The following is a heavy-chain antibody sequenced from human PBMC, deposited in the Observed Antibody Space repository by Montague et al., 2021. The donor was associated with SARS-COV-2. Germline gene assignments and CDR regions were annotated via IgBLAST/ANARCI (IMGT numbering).Heavy chain of an antibody. J-gene: IGHJ5*02. D-gene: IGHD3-10*01. V-gene: IGHV4-59*08. CDR2: VFKSGGT. CDR1: GGSITDYS. CDR3: ARRASSFDNWFDL. Sequence: SETLSLTCTVSGGSITDYSWTWIRQPPGKALEWIGYVFKSGGTYYNPSLKSRVTMSVDTSKSHFSLRLTSVTAADTAVYYCARRASSFDNWFDLWGQGALVTVSS.